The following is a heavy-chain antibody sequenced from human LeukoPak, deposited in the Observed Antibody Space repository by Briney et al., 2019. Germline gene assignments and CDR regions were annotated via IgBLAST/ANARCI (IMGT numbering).Heavy chain of an antibody. V-gene: IGHV1-18*01. Sequence: GASVKVSCKASGYTFTSYGISWVRQAPGQRLEWMGWISAYNGNTNYAQKLQGRVTITTDTSTSTAYMELRSLRSDDTAVYYCARVRAYYDILTGYYYFDYWGQGTLVTVSS. CDR3: ARVRAYYDILTGYYYFDY. J-gene: IGHJ4*02. D-gene: IGHD3-9*01. CDR1: GYTFTSYG. CDR2: ISAYNGNT.